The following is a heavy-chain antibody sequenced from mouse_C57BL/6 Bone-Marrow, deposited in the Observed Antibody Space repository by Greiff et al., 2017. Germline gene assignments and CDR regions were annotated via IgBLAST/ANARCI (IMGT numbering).Heavy chain of an antibody. V-gene: IGHV1-64*01. CDR1: GYTFTSYW. CDR3: ARQRRLRFYWYFDV. CDR2: IHPNSGST. D-gene: IGHD3-2*02. Sequence: VQLQQPGAELVKPGASVKLSCKASGYTFTSYWMHWVKQRPGQGLEWIGMIHPNSGSTNYNEKFKSKATLTVDKSSSTAYMQLSSLTSEDSAVYYGARQRRLRFYWYFDVWGTGTTVTVSS. J-gene: IGHJ1*03.